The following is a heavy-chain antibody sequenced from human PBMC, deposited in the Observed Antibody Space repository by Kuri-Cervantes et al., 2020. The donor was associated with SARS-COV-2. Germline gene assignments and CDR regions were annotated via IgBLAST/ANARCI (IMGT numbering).Heavy chain of an antibody. V-gene: IGHV3-30-3*01. Sequence: GESLKTSCAASGFTFSTYTMHWVRQAPGKGLEWVAVTTDDGTNKYYADSVKGRFTISRDNSKNTLYLQMNSLRTEDTAVYYCARGFELLRDFDLWGRGTLVTVSS. J-gene: IGHJ2*01. D-gene: IGHD1-7*01. CDR2: TTDDGTNK. CDR3: ARGFELLRDFDL. CDR1: GFTFSTYT.